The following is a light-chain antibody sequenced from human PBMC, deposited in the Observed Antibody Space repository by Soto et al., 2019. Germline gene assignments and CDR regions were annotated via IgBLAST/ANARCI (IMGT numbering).Light chain of an antibody. CDR1: LSVSSY. Sequence: EIVLTQSPATLHLSTGERATLSCRASLSVSSYLACYQQKPGQAPRLLIYDASNRATGIPARFSGSGSGTDFTLNISSLEPEEFAVDYCQQRSNWPRTFGQGTKVEIK. CDR2: DAS. V-gene: IGKV3-11*01. CDR3: QQRSNWPRT. J-gene: IGKJ1*01.